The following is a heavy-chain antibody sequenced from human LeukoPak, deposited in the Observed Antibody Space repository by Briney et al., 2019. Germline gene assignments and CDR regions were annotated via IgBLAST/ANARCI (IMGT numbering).Heavy chain of an antibody. CDR3: ARRSGIAVAGAFDY. CDR1: GFTFSSYG. J-gene: IGHJ4*02. CDR2: ISGSGGST. V-gene: IGHV3-23*01. Sequence: GGSLRLSCAASGFTFSSYGMSWVRQAPGKGLEWVSAISGSGGSTYYADSVKGRFTISRDNSKNTLYQQMNSLRAEDTAVYYCARRSGIAVAGAFDYWGQGTLVTVSS. D-gene: IGHD6-19*01.